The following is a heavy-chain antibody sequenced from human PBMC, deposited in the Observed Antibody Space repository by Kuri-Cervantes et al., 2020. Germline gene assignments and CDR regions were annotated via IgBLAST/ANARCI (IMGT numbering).Heavy chain of an antibody. CDR2: ISAYNGDT. Sequence: ASVKVSCKASGDTFSSYDISWVRQAPGQGLEWMGWISAYNGDTNYAQKLHDRVTMTTDTSTSTAYMEMRSLRSDDTAVYYCARGLSCYYDTTVYGYFDYWGQGTLVTVSS. D-gene: IGHD3-22*01. J-gene: IGHJ4*02. V-gene: IGHV1-18*01. CDR1: GDTFSSYD. CDR3: ARGLSCYYDTTVYGYFDY.